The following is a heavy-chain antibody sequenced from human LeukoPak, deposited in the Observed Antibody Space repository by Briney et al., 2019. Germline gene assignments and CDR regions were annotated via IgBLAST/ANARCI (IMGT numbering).Heavy chain of an antibody. V-gene: IGHV3-30*04. CDR1: GFTFSSYA. Sequence: HPGGSLRLSCAASGFTFSSYAMHWVRQAPGKGLEWVAVISYDGSNKYYADSVKGRFTISRDNSKNTLYLQMNSLRAEDTAVYYCARGFRSYGFDIWGQGTMVTVSS. J-gene: IGHJ3*02. CDR3: ARGFRSYGFDI. CDR2: ISYDGSNK.